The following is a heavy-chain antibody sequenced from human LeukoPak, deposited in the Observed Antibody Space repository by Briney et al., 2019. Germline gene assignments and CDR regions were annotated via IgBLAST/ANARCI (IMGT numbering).Heavy chain of an antibody. CDR2: IKLDGSEK. Sequence: PGGSLRLSCAASGFTFNTYWMSWVRQAPGKRLEWVANIKLDGSEKNYVDSVRGRFTISRDNAKNSLYLQMNSLRAEDTAVYYCARGGWSFDPWGQGTLVTVSS. V-gene: IGHV3-7*01. J-gene: IGHJ5*02. CDR3: ARGGWSFDP. CDR1: GFTFNTYW.